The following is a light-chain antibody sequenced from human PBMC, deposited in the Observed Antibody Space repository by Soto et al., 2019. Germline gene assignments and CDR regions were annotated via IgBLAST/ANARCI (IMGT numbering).Light chain of an antibody. Sequence: DIQMTQSPSTLSASIGDRVTITCRASQSVGDSLAWYQQKPGKAPNILIYGASTLETGVPSRFSGSGSGTDFTLTISGLQPDDFATYFCLQHIGYSWTFGQGTKVEVK. CDR1: QSVGDS. V-gene: IGKV1-5*03. CDR2: GAS. CDR3: LQHIGYSWT. J-gene: IGKJ1*01.